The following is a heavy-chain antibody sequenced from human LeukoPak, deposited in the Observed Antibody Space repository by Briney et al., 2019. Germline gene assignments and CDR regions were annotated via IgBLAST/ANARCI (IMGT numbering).Heavy chain of an antibody. J-gene: IGHJ4*02. CDR1: AYSFTRYW. Sequence: GESLKISCKGSAYSFTRYWIGWVRQMPGKGLEWMGIIYPGDSDTKYSPSFQGQVTISADKSINTAYLQWSSLKASDTAMYYCATYRNNWYYFDYWGQETLVTVSS. CDR2: IYPGDSDT. CDR3: ATYRNNWYYFDY. D-gene: IGHD3-16*01. V-gene: IGHV5-51*01.